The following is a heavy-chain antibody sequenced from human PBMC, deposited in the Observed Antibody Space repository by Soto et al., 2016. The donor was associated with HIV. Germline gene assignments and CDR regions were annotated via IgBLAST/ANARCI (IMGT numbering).Heavy chain of an antibody. J-gene: IGHJ3*02. V-gene: IGHV3-7*04. Sequence: EVQLVESGGGLVQPGGSLRLSCAASGFTFSSYWMSWVRQAPGKGLEWVANIKQDGSEKYYVDSVKGRFTISRDNAKNSLYLQMNSLRAEDTAVYYCARDHGVMITFGGVIARGAFDIWGQGTMVTVSS. D-gene: IGHD3-16*02. CDR1: GFTFSSYW. CDR3: ARDHGVMITFGGVIARGAFDI. CDR2: IKQDGSEK.